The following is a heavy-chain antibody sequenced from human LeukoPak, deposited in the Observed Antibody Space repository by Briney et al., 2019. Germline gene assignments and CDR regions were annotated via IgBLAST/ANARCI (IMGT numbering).Heavy chain of an antibody. J-gene: IGHJ4*02. CDR3: ARWGAYTTGDYGDLDF. D-gene: IGHD4-17*01. CDR1: SGSISSSHYY. V-gene: IGHV4-39*01. CDR2: IYYSGTT. Sequence: PSETLSLTCTVSSGSISSSHYYWDWIRQPPGKGLEWIGTIYYSGTTYYNPSLESRATISVDASKNQFYLMLNSVTAADTAVYYCARWGAYTTGDYGDLDFWGQGTLVTVSS.